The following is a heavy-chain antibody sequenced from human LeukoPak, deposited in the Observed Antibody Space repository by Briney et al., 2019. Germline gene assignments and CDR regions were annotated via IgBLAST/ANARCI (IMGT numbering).Heavy chain of an antibody. CDR1: GFTFSSYS. Sequence: GGSLRLSCAASGFTFSSYSMNWVRQAPGKGLEWVSSISSSSSYIYYADSVKGRFTISRDNAKNSLYLQMNSLRAEDTAVYYCARDKWDSSPGYYYFDYWGQGTLVTVSS. CDR2: ISSSSSYI. V-gene: IGHV3-21*01. J-gene: IGHJ4*02. D-gene: IGHD3-22*01. CDR3: ARDKWDSSPGYYYFDY.